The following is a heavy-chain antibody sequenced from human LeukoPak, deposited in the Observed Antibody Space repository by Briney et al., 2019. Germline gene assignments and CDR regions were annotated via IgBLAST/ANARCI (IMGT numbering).Heavy chain of an antibody. CDR1: GFTFSSYW. CDR2: IKQDGSEN. V-gene: IGHV3-7*01. D-gene: IGHD1-26*01. Sequence: GGSLRLSCAASGFTFSSYWMSWVRQAPGKGLEWVANIKQDGSENYYVDSVKGRFTISRDNAKNSLYLQMNSLRAEDTAVYYCARERVGYLYYFDYWGQGTLVTVSS. CDR3: ARERVGYLYYFDY. J-gene: IGHJ4*02.